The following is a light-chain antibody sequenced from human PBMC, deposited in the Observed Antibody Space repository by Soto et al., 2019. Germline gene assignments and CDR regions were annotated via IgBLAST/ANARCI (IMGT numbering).Light chain of an antibody. V-gene: IGLV2-8*01. J-gene: IGLJ2*01. CDR1: SSDIGKYNF. CDR2: EVT. Sequence: QSALTQPPSASGSPGQSVTISCTGTSSDIGKYNFVSWYQQYPGKAPKVMIYEVTRRPSGVPDRFSGSKSGNTASLTVSGLQADDEADYYCSSYAGSNNLVFGGGTKLTVL. CDR3: SSYAGSNNLV.